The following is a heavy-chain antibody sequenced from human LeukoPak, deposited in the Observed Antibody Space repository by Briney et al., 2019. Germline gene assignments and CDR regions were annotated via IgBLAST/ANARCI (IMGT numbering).Heavy chain of an antibody. CDR2: IYYSGST. D-gene: IGHD3-22*01. CDR1: GDSISTSNSY. Sequence: SETLSLTCTVSGDSISTSNSYWGWIRQPPGKGLEWIGSIYYSGSTYYNPSLKSRVTILVDTSKNQFSLKLNSVTAADTAVYYCARDRGDSSGYYSSYWGQGTLVTVSS. CDR3: ARDRGDSSGYYSSY. V-gene: IGHV4-39*07. J-gene: IGHJ4*02.